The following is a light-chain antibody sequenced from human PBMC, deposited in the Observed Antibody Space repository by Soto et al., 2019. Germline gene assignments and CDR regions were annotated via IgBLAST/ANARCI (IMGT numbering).Light chain of an antibody. CDR3: QHRSSWPGA. V-gene: IGKV3-11*01. Sequence: EVVLTQSPDTLSLSPGERATLSCRASQSVSSFLAWYQQKPGQAPRLLIYDASNRATGIPARLSGSGSGTDFTLTISSLEPEDFAVYYCQHRSSWPGAFGPGTKVDIX. J-gene: IGKJ3*01. CDR2: DAS. CDR1: QSVSSF.